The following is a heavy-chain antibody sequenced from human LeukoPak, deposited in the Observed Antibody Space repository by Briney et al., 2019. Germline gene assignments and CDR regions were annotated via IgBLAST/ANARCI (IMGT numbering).Heavy chain of an antibody. Sequence: GGSLRLSCAASGFTFSSYSMNWVRQAPGKGLEWVSSISSSSSYIYYADSVKGRFTISRDNAKNTLYLQMNGLRAEDTALYYRAKSSDVGYSNGWYNGLDIWGQGTPVTVSS. CDR3: AKSSDVGYSNGWYNGLDI. J-gene: IGHJ3*02. D-gene: IGHD6-19*01. CDR2: ISSSSSYI. CDR1: GFTFSSYS. V-gene: IGHV3-21*04.